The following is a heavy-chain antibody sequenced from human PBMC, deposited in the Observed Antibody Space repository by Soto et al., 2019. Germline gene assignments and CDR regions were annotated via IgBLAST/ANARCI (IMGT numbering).Heavy chain of an antibody. Sequence: EVQLLESGGGLVQPGGSLRLSCAASGFTFSSYVMSWVRQAPGKGLEWVSAVSTSGGSTFYAGSVKGRFAISRDNSKNTLYLQMNSLRAEDTAVYYCARSMMVRGVLFDLWGRGSLVSVSS. CDR1: GFTFSSYV. J-gene: IGHJ4*02. V-gene: IGHV3-23*01. CDR3: ARSMMVRGVLFDL. CDR2: VSTSGGST. D-gene: IGHD3-10*01.